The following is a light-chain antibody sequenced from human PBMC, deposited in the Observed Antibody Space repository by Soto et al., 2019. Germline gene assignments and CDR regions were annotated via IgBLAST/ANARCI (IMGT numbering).Light chain of an antibody. CDR3: QQYGSSPLT. V-gene: IGKV3-20*01. CDR2: GGS. CDR1: QSVSSNY. Sequence: PGERATISFRASQSVSSNYLVWYQQISGQAPRLLISGGSGRATGTPDRFSGSASGKDVTITISRLEPEDFAVYYCQQYGSSPLTFGGGTKVDIK. J-gene: IGKJ4*01.